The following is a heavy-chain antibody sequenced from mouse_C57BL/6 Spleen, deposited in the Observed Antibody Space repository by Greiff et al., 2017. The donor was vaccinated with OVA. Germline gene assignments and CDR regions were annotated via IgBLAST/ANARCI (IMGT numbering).Heavy chain of an antibody. CDR1: GFTFSDYY. D-gene: IGHD3-3*01. V-gene: IGHV5-16*01. J-gene: IGHJ2*01. CDR2: INYDGSST. Sequence: EVQVVESEGGLVQPGSSMKLSCTASGFTFSDYYMAWVRQVPEKGLEWVANINYDGSSTYYLDSLKSRFIISRDNANNILYLQMSSLKSEDTATYYCARGDPYYFDYWGQGTTLTVSS. CDR3: ARGDPYYFDY.